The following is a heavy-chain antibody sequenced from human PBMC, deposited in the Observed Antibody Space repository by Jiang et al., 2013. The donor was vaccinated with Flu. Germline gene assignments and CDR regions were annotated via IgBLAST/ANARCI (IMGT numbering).Heavy chain of an antibody. Sequence: VQLVESGGGLVTPGGSLRLSCAASGFTFSNGWMSWVRQAPGKGLEWVGRIKSKADGGTTDYAAPVKGRVTISRDDSKDTLYLQINSLETEDTAVYHCSTLFGRATGDYWGQGTLVTVSS. CDR3: STLFGRATGDY. D-gene: IGHD3-3*01. CDR1: GFTFSNGW. CDR2: IKSKADGGTT. V-gene: IGHV3-15*01. J-gene: IGHJ4*02.